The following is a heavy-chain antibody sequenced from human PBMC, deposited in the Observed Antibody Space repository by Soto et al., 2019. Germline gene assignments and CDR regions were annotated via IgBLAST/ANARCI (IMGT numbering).Heavy chain of an antibody. Sequence: GGSLRLSCAASGFTFSSYSMNWVRQAPWKGLEWVSSISSSSSYIYYADSVKGRFTISRDNAKNSLYLQMNSLRAEDTAVYYCARDRTQNCSSTSCDAFDIWGQGTMVTVSS. CDR2: ISSSSSYI. D-gene: IGHD2-2*01. J-gene: IGHJ3*02. CDR1: GFTFSSYS. CDR3: ARDRTQNCSSTSCDAFDI. V-gene: IGHV3-21*01.